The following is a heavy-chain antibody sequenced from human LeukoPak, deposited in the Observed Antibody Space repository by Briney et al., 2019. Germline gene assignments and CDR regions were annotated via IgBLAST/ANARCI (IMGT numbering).Heavy chain of an antibody. CDR1: GFSFSAYP. D-gene: IGHD1-1*01. Sequence: GGSLRLSCAASGFSFSAYPMGWVRQAPGKGLQWLSGISASGDVTFHADRVKGRFAISRDNSKNTLYLQMTGLRAGDTAEYYCAKSLFTSATGTGRAFHIWGQGTMVAVSS. V-gene: IGHV3-23*01. CDR3: AKSLFTSATGTGRAFHI. J-gene: IGHJ3*02. CDR2: ISASGDVT.